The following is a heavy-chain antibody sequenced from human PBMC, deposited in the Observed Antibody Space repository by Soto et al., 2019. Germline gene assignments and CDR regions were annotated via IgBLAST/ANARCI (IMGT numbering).Heavy chain of an antibody. V-gene: IGHV3-23*01. CDR3: ANLDWSQLPNNFDY. J-gene: IGHJ4*02. CDR1: GFTFSSYA. Sequence: EVQLLESGGGLVQPGGSLRLSCAASGFTFSSYAMSWVRQAPGKGLEWVSGISSNVVTTYYADSVKGRFTISRDNSKSKVYLQMNHPRAEDTGVNYCANLDWSQLPNNFDYWGQGTLVTVSS. D-gene: IGHD1-1*01. CDR2: ISSNVVTT.